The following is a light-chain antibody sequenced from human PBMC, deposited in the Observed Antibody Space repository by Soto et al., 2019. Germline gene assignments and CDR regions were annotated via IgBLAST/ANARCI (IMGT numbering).Light chain of an antibody. J-gene: IGKJ2*01. CDR3: QQYDNWPPAYT. CDR1: QSVSTR. CDR2: GAS. Sequence: EIVMTQSPATLSVSPGERATLSCRASQSVSTRLAWYQQKPDQAPRLLIDGASPRTTGIPARFSGSGSGTGFSLTISGLQYEDFAVYHCQQYDNWPPAYTLGPGTKLEIK. V-gene: IGKV3D-15*01.